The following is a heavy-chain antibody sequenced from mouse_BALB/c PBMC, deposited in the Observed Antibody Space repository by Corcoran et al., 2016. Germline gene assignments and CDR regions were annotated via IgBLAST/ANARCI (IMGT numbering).Heavy chain of an antibody. V-gene: IGHV1-26*01. CDR1: GYTFTDYY. Sequence: EVQLQQSGPELVKPGASVKMSCKASGYTFTDYYMKWVKQRHGRILEGIGDINLNNGGTSYNQKLTGKATLTVYKSSSTAYMQLNSLTCEDSAVYYCARDYSYYFDYWGQGTTLTVSS. CDR3: ARDYSYYFDY. J-gene: IGHJ2*01. D-gene: IGHD1-1*01. CDR2: INLNNGGT.